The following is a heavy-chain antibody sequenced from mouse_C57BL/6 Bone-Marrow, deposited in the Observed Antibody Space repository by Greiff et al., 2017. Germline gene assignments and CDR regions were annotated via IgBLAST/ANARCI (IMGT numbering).Heavy chain of an antibody. CDR1: GYTFTDYE. CDR2: IDPETGGT. CDR3: TRRGYDFWFAY. D-gene: IGHD2-2*01. V-gene: IGHV1-15*01. Sequence: QVQLQQSGAELVRPGASVTLSCKASGYTFTDYEMHWVKQTPVHGLEWIGAIDPETGGTAYNQKFKGKAILTADKSSITAYMELRSLTSEDSAVYYCTRRGYDFWFAYWGQGTLVTVSA. J-gene: IGHJ3*01.